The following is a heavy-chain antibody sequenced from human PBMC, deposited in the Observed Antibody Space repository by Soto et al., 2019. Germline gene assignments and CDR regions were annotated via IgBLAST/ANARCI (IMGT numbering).Heavy chain of an antibody. CDR1: GGSISSYY. V-gene: IGHV4-59*01. J-gene: IGHJ6*03. CDR3: ARILSFPMSIGYYDYVDV. D-gene: IGHD2-15*01. Sequence: SETLSLTCTVSGGSISSYYWSWIRQPPGKGLEWIGYIYYSGSTNYNPSLKSRVTISVDTSKNQFSLKLSSVTAADTAVYYCARILSFPMSIGYYDYVDVWVKGTAVTVSS. CDR2: IYYSGST.